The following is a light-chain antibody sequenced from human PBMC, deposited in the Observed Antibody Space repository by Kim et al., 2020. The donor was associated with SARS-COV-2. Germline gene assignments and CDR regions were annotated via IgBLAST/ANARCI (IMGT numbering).Light chain of an antibody. J-gene: IGKJ5*01. V-gene: IGKV1-33*01. CDR1: QDIGNS. CDR2: DAS. CDR3: QQYNDLPIT. Sequence: VPVGDRVTITCQASQDIGNSLNWYQQKPGKAPEVLIYDASNLETGVPSRFSGRGSGTYFVFTISSLQPEDIATYSCQQYNDLPITFGQGTRLEIK.